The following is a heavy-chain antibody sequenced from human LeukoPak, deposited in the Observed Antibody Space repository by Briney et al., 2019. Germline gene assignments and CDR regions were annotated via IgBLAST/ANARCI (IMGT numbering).Heavy chain of an antibody. D-gene: IGHD3-10*01. CDR1: GFTFSNYA. V-gene: IGHV3-30*04. Sequence: AGGSLRLSCAASGFTFSNYAMHWVRQAPGKGLEWVAVISYDGSNKYYADSVKGRFTISRDNSKNTLYLQMNSLRAEDTAVYHCARARATMVGDAFDFWGQGTLVTVS. CDR3: ARARATMVGDAFDF. CDR2: ISYDGSNK. J-gene: IGHJ3*01.